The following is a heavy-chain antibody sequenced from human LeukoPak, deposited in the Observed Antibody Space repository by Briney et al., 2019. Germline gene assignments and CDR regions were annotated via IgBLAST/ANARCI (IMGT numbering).Heavy chain of an antibody. V-gene: IGHV4-59*08. J-gene: IGHJ4*02. CDR1: GGSISSYY. D-gene: IGHD5-18*01. CDR2: IYYSGST. Sequence: SETLSLTCTVSGGSISSYYWSWIRQPPGKGLEWIGYIYYSGSTNYNPSLKSRVTISVDTSKNQFSLKLSSVTAADTAVYYCAGEYSYGRGPVFDYWGQGTLVTVSS. CDR3: AGEYSYGRGPVFDY.